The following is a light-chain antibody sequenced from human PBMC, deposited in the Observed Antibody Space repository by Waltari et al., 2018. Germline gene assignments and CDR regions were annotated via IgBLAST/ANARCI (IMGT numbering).Light chain of an antibody. CDR2: GAS. CDR3: QQYGYSAST. CDR1: QSVTGNF. J-gene: IGKJ4*01. Sequence: EIVLTQSPGTLSLSPGERATLPCRDSQSVTGNFLAWYQQRPGQAPRLLINGASSRATGIPDRFSGSGSGTDFTLTISRLEPEDFAVYYCQQYGYSASTFGGGTKVEIK. V-gene: IGKV3-20*01.